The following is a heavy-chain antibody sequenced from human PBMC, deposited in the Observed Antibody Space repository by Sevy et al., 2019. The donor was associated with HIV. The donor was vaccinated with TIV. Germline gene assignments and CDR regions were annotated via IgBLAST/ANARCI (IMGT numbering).Heavy chain of an antibody. CDR3: TRGTRGVHRY. CDR1: GFTVSSDW. V-gene: IGHV3-74*01. D-gene: IGHD5-12*01. J-gene: IGHJ4*02. Sequence: GGSLRLSCAASGFTVSSDWMHWVRQEPGKGLMWVSSINSDGYITNYADSVKGRFTISRDNAKNTLNLRMNSLRAEDTAVFYCTRGTRGVHRYWGQGTLVTVSS. CDR2: INSDGYIT.